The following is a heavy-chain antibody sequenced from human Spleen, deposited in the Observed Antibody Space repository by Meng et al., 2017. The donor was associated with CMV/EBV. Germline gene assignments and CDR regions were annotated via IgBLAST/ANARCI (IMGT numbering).Heavy chain of an antibody. CDR1: GGSITTSTYY. CDR2: IYFTGNT. CDR3: ARDDYYYCDY. D-gene: IGHD4/OR15-4a*01. V-gene: IGHV4-39*07. J-gene: IGHJ4*02. Sequence: LRLSCTVSGGSITTSTYYWGWIRQPPGKGLEWIGSIYFTGNTHYNPSLKSRVTISIDTSKNQFSLKLSSATAADTAVYYCARDDYYYCDYWGQGTVVTVSS.